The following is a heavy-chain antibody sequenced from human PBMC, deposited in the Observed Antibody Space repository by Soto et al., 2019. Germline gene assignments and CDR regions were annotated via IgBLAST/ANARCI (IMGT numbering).Heavy chain of an antibody. J-gene: IGHJ5*02. CDR1: GYTFTSYG. D-gene: IGHD3-3*01. Sequence: ASVKVSCKASGYTFTSYGISWVRQAPGQGLEWMGWISAYNGNTNYAQKLQGRVTMTTDTSTSTAYMELRSLRSDDTAVYYCAKAPPYDFWSGSGHWFDPWGQGTRVTVSS. V-gene: IGHV1-18*01. CDR2: ISAYNGNT. CDR3: AKAPPYDFWSGSGHWFDP.